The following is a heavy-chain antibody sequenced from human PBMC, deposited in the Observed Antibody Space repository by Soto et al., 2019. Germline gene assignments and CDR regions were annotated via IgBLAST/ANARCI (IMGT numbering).Heavy chain of an antibody. D-gene: IGHD4-17*01. J-gene: IGHJ4*02. Sequence: GASVKVSCKASGYTFTSYDINWVRQATGQGLEWMGWMNPNSGNTGYAQKFQGRVTMTRNTSISTAYMELSSLRSEDTAVYYCATERYSGGDYDYWGQGTLVTVSS. CDR1: GYTFTSYD. CDR2: MNPNSGNT. CDR3: ATERYSGGDYDY. V-gene: IGHV1-8*01.